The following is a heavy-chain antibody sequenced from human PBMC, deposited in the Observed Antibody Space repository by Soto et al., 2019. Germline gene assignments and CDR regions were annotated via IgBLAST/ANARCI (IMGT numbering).Heavy chain of an antibody. CDR1: SDFISDYY. J-gene: IGHJ4*02. CDR2: IHHSGTS. Sequence: TSETLSLTCTVSSDFISDYYWSWIRQTPGKGLEWIGCIHHSGTSYYNPSLNSRVTMSVDTSKKQFSLKLTSVTTADAAVYYCAKERRDTYNRVDSWGQGTLVTVSS. CDR3: AKERRDTYNRVDS. V-gene: IGHV4-59*01. D-gene: IGHD1-1*01.